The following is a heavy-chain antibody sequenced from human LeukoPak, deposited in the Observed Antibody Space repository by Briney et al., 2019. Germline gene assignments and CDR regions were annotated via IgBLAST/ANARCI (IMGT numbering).Heavy chain of an antibody. CDR2: IWYDGSNK. D-gene: IGHD6-19*01. CDR1: VFTFKSYG. J-gene: IGHJ4*02. CDR3: ARDPGVRWLVGFDY. Sequence: GGSLRLSCAPSVFTFKSYGMHGVRQAPGEGRGGGAVIWYDGSNKYYADSGKGRFTISRDNSENTLYLQMDSLRAEDTAVYYCARDPGVRWLVGFDYWGQGTLVTVSS. V-gene: IGHV3-33*01.